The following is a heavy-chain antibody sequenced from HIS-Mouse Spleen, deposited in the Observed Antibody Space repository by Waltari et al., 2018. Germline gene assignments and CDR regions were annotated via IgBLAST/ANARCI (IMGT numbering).Heavy chain of an antibody. CDR2: IYYSGST. CDR3: ARSPYYDCWSGYSDNWFDP. V-gene: IGHV4-31*03. Sequence: QVQLQESGPGLVKPSQTLSLTCTVSGGSISSGGYYWSWIRQHPGKGLEWIRYIYYSGSTSYNPSLKSRVTISVDTSKNQVSLKLSSVTAADTAVYYCARSPYYDCWSGYSDNWFDPWGQGTLVTVSS. J-gene: IGHJ5*02. D-gene: IGHD3-3*01. CDR1: GGSISSGGYY.